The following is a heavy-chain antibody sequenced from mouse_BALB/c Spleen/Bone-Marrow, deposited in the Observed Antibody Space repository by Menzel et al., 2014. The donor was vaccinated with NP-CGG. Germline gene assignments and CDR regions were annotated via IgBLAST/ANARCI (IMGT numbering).Heavy chain of an antibody. CDR2: ISYDGSN. CDR1: GYSITSGYY. V-gene: IGHV3-6*02. CDR3: ARWLLHYYAMDY. D-gene: IGHD2-3*01. J-gene: IGHJ4*01. Sequence: EVQVVESGPGLVKPSQSLSLTCSVTGYSITSGYYWNWIRQFPGDKLEWMGYISYDGSNNYNPSLKNRISITRDPSKNQFFLKLNSVTTEDTATYYCARWLLHYYAMDYWGQGTSVTVSS.